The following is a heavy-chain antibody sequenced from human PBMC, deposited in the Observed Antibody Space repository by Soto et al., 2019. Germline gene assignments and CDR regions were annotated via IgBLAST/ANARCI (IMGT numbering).Heavy chain of an antibody. CDR2: IYYSGST. J-gene: IGHJ6*02. V-gene: IGHV4-61*01. CDR1: GGSVSSGSYY. D-gene: IGHD5-12*01. Sequence: SETLSLTCTVSGGSVSSGSYYWSWIRQPPGKGLEWIGYIYYSGSTNYNPSLKSRVTISVDTSKNQFSLKLSSVTAADTAVYYCARDTRPRGYSGYDGFPDYYYYGMDVWGQGTTVTVSS. CDR3: ARDTRPRGYSGYDGFPDYYYYGMDV.